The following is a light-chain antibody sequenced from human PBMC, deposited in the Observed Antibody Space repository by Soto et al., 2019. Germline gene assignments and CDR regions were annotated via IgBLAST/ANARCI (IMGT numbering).Light chain of an antibody. CDR2: GAS. CDR3: QQYDSSPTT. CDR1: QSVHSSH. V-gene: IGKV3-20*01. J-gene: IGKJ1*01. Sequence: EIVLTQSPVTLSLSPGKRATLSCWASQSVHSSHLAWYQQRPGQPPRLLIYGASSRATGIPDRFSGSGSGTVFTLTISRLEPEDFAVYFCQQYDSSPTTFGQGTKV.